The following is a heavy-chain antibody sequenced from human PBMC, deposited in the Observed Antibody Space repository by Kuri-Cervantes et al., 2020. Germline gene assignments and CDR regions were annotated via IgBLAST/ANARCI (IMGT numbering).Heavy chain of an antibody. CDR1: GFTFSSYA. CDR3: ARDHYGDYPWWGVKNY. V-gene: IGHV3-30*01. D-gene: IGHD4-17*01. CDR2: ISYDGSNK. Sequence: GESLKISCAASGFTFSSYAMHWVRQAPGKGLEWVAVISYDGSNKYYADSVKGRFTISRDNSKNTLYLQMNSLRAEDTAVYYCARDHYGDYPWWGVKNYWGQGTLVTVSS. J-gene: IGHJ4*02.